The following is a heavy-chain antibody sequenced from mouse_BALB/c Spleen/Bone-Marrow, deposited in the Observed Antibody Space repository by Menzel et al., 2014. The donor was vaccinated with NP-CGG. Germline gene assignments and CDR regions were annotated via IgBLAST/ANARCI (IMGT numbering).Heavy chain of an antibody. CDR2: ISNGGGST. CDR1: GFTFSSYT. CDR3: ATGTFAY. Sequence: EVKLVESGGGLVQPGGSLKLSCAASGFTFSSYTMSWVRQTPEKRLEWVAYISNGGGSTYYPDTVKGRFTISGDNAKNTLYLQMSSLKSEDTAMYYCATGTFAYWGQGTLVTVSA. V-gene: IGHV5-12-2*01. D-gene: IGHD4-1*01. J-gene: IGHJ3*01.